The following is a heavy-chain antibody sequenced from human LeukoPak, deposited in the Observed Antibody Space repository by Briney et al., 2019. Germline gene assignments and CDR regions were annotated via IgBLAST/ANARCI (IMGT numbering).Heavy chain of an antibody. CDR1: GFTYRHYA. CDR2: ITGLGGST. CDR3: AKDSGCGYLDY. J-gene: IGHJ4*02. V-gene: IGHV3-23*01. Sequence: GGSLRLPYAACGFTYRHYALRWVRQAPGEGLEWVSSITGLGGSTFYADSVKGRFTFSRDNSNNMLYLQMNSLRTADTAVYYCAKDSGCGYLDYWGQGTLVIVSS. D-gene: IGHD6-19*01.